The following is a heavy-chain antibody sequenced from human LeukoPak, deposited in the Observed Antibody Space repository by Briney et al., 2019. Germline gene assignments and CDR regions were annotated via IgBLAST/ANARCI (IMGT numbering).Heavy chain of an antibody. D-gene: IGHD1-1*01. CDR1: GYTFTSYG. V-gene: IGHV1-18*01. CDR3: ATSPPETGTYAFDI. CDR2: ISAYNGNT. J-gene: IGHJ3*02. Sequence: VASVKVSCKASGYTFTSYGISWVRQAPGQGLEWMGWISAYNGNTNYAQKLQGRVTMTTDTSTSTAYMELRSLRSDDTAVYYCATSPPETGTYAFDIWGQGTMVTVSS.